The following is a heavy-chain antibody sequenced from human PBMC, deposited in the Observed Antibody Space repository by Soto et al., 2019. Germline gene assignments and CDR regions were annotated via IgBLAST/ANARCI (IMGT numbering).Heavy chain of an antibody. CDR2: VSPLFGTA. CDR1: GGTFSSYA. J-gene: IGHJ6*01. V-gene: IGHV1-69*01. CDR3: ARVRGFYTWDDDYYGMDV. Sequence: QVQLVQSVAEVKKPGSSVTVSCKASGGTFSSYAISWVRQAPGQGLELIGGVSPLFGTANYAQKCQSRVTITADESTSPAYRDLSRLSAEDTAESSCARVRGFYTWDDDYYGMDVCGQGSTGMVSS. D-gene: IGHD3-3*01.